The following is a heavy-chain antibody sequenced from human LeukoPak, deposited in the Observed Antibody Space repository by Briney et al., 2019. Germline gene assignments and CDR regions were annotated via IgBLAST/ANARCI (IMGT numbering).Heavy chain of an antibody. D-gene: IGHD6-6*01. CDR3: AKESLRYSSSSLDY. V-gene: IGHV3-23*01. CDR2: ISGSGGST. J-gene: IGHJ4*02. CDR1: GFTVSGNY. Sequence: GGSLRLSCAASGFTVSGNYMSWVRQAPGKGLEWVSAISGSGGSTYYADSVKGRFTISRDNSKNTLYLQMNSLRAEDTAVYYCAKESLRYSSSSLDYWGQGTLVTVSS.